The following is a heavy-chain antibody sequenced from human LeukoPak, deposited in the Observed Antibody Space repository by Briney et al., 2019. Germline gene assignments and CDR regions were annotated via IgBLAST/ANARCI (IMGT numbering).Heavy chain of an antibody. V-gene: IGHV1-2*02. J-gene: IGHJ5*02. CDR1: GYTFTGYY. CDR3: ARVRRFRQQLVQDWFDP. D-gene: IGHD6-13*01. CDR2: INPNSGGT. Sequence: ASVKVSCKASGYTFTGYYMHWVRQAPGQGLEWMGWINPNSGGTNYAQKFQGRVTMTRDTSISTAYMELSRLRSDDTAVYYCARVRRFRQQLVQDWFDPWGQGTLVTVSS.